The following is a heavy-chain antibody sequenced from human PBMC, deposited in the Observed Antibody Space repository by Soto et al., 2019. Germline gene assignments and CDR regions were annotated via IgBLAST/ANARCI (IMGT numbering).Heavy chain of an antibody. CDR2: IIPIFGTA. V-gene: IGHV1-69*13. Sequence: ASVKVSCKASGGTFSSYAISWVRQAPGQGLGWMGGIIPIFGTANYAQKFQGRVTITADESTSTAYMELSSLRSEDTAVYYCAGEGVLQYSSSSVWFDPWGQGTLVTVSS. J-gene: IGHJ5*02. CDR3: AGEGVLQYSSSSVWFDP. CDR1: GGTFSSYA. D-gene: IGHD6-6*01.